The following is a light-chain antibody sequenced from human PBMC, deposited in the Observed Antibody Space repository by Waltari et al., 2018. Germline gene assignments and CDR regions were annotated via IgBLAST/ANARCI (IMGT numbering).Light chain of an antibody. J-gene: IGKJ1*01. V-gene: IGKV1-39*01. CDR1: QSISNY. CDR3: QQTFSTPRT. Sequence: DIQMTQSPSSLSASVRDKVTITCRASQSISNYVNWYQHKPGKAPKLLIYGASSLQRGVPSSFSGSGSGTDFTLTISSLQPEDFATYYCQQTFSTPRTFGQGTKVEIK. CDR2: GAS.